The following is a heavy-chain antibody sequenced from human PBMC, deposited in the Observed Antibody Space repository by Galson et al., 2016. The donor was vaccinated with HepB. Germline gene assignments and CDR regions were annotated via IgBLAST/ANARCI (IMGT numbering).Heavy chain of an antibody. D-gene: IGHD6-13*01. V-gene: IGHV3-23*01. CDR2: VSGSGDNT. J-gene: IGHJ4*02. Sequence: SLRLSCAASGFTFSNYGMHWVRQAPGKGLEWVSVVSGSGDNTYYADSVKGRLTISRDNSNNTLFLQMNSLRVEDTAVYYCAKGRPAIAAAGLNYWGQGTLVTASS. CDR3: AKGRPAIAAAGLNY. CDR1: GFTFSNYG.